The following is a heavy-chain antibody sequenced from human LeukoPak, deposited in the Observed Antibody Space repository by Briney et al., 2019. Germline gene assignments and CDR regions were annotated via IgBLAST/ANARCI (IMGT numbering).Heavy chain of an antibody. CDR1: GFTFSSYS. V-gene: IGHV3-48*01. CDR3: AKLIYTSGPDSDY. D-gene: IGHD6-19*01. J-gene: IGHJ4*02. Sequence: AGGSLRLSCAASGFTFSSYSMNWVRQAPGKGLEWVSYISSSSSTLYYADSVKGRFTISRDNSKNTLFLRMSSLRPDDTAVYYCAKLIYTSGPDSDYWGQGTLVLVSS. CDR2: ISSSSSTL.